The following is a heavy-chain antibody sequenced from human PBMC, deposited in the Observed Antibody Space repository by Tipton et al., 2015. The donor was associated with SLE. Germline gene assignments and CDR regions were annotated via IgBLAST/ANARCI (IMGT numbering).Heavy chain of an antibody. CDR3: AKSLAGGGYDGFAAFDI. Sequence: SLRLSCAASGFMFSSYAMRWVRQAPGKGLEWVSVISGGGDSTSYADSVKGRFTISRDNSKNTLYLQMDSLRGDDSALYYCAKSLAGGGYDGFAAFDIWGQGTMVTVSS. CDR2: ISGGGDST. CDR1: GFMFSSYA. J-gene: IGHJ3*02. D-gene: IGHD5-12*01. V-gene: IGHV3-23*01.